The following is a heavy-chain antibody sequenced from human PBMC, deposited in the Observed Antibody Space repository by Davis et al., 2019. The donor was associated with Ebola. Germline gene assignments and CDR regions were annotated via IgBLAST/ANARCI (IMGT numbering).Heavy chain of an antibody. D-gene: IGHD6-19*01. CDR2: IYSGGST. Sequence: GGSLRLSCAASGFTVSSNYMSWVRQAPGKGLEWVSFIYSGGSTYYADSVKGRFTISRDNAKNSLYLQMNSLRAEDTAVYYCARELAVAYFDYWGQGTLVTVSS. V-gene: IGHV3-53*01. CDR1: GFTVSSNY. J-gene: IGHJ4*02. CDR3: ARELAVAYFDY.